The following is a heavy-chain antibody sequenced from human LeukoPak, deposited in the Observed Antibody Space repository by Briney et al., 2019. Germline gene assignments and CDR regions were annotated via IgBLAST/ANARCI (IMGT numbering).Heavy chain of an antibody. V-gene: IGHV4-31*03. CDR3: AYVVVTAQYYFDY. J-gene: IGHJ4*02. D-gene: IGHD2-21*02. CDR2: IYYSGST. CDR1: GGSISSGGYY. Sequence: PSETLSLTCTVSGGSISSGGYYWSWIRQHPGKGLEWIGYIYYSGSTYYNPPLKSRVTISVDTSKNQFSLKLSSVTAADTAVYYCAYVVVTAQYYFDYWGQGTLVTVSS.